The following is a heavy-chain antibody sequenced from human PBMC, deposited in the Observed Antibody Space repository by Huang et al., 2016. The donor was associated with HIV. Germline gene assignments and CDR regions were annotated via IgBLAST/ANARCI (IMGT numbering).Heavy chain of an antibody. Sequence: VESGGRLVQPGGSLRLSCVGSTFSFGAYWMSWVRQTPGKGVEWVANIKKDESEKYYVESVKGRFNISRDNAKKILFLKRDNVRVEDTATYYCATKTGAMDIWGQGTAVTVS. CDR3: ATKTGAMDI. V-gene: IGHV3-7*01. CDR2: IKKDESEK. CDR1: TFSFGAYW. J-gene: IGHJ6*02. D-gene: IGHD1-7*01.